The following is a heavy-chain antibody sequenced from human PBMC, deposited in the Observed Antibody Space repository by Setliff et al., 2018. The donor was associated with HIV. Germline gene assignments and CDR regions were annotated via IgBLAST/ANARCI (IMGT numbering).Heavy chain of an antibody. V-gene: IGHV3-9*01. CDR1: GFTFDDYA. D-gene: IGHD3-10*01. CDR3: ARDFPPKPMVRGVIDDYFDY. Sequence: PGGSLRLSCAASGFTFDDYAMHWVRQVPGKGLEWVSGISWNSGAIGYADSVKGRFTISRYNAKNSLYLQMNSLRAEDTAVYYCARDFPPKPMVRGVIDDYFDYWGQGTLVTVSS. J-gene: IGHJ4*02. CDR2: ISWNSGAI.